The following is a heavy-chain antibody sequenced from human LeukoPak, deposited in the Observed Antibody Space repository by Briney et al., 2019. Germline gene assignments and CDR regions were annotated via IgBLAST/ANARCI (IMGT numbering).Heavy chain of an antibody. CDR3: ARHLRKGMAPIRGAFDI. CDR1: GFTFSSYS. Sequence: GGSLRLSCAASGFTFSSYSMNWVRQAPGKGLEWVSYISSSSSTIYYADSVKGRFTISRDNAKNSLYLQMNSPRAEDTAVYYCARHLRKGMAPIRGAFDIWGQGTMVTVSS. CDR2: ISSSSSTI. J-gene: IGHJ3*02. V-gene: IGHV3-48*01. D-gene: IGHD5-24*01.